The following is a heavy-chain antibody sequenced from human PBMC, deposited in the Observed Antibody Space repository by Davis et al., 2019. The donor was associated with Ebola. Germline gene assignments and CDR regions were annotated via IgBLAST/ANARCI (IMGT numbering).Heavy chain of an antibody. D-gene: IGHD3-3*01. CDR3: ARDGFWSGMFDY. CDR1: GFTFSSYA. V-gene: IGHV3-23*01. Sequence: GESLKISCAASGFTFSSYAMTWVRQAPGKGLEWVSAISGSGGSTYYADSVKGRFTISRDNSKNTVYLQMNSLRAEDTAVYYCARDGFWSGMFDYWGQGTLVTVSS. J-gene: IGHJ4*02. CDR2: ISGSGGST.